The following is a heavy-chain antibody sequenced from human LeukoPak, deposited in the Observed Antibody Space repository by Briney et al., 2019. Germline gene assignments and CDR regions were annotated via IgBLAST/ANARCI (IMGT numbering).Heavy chain of an antibody. V-gene: IGHV1-2*02. J-gene: IGHJ4*02. CDR3: ARRRVPAAINFDY. D-gene: IGHD2-2*01. CDR2: INPNSGGT. CDR1: GYTFTSYG. Sequence: GASVKVSCKASGYTFTSYGISWVRQAPGQGLEWMGWINPNSGGTNYAQKFQGRVTMTRDTSISTAYMELSRLRSDDTAVYYCARRRVPAAINFDYWGQGTLVTVSS.